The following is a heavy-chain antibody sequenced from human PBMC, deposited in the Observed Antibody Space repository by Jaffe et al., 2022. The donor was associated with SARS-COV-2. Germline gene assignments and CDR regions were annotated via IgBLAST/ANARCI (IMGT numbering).Heavy chain of an antibody. CDR1: GGSFSGYY. CDR3: ARGYGGNAHYYYGMDV. CDR2: INHSGST. J-gene: IGHJ6*02. D-gene: IGHD4-17*01. Sequence: QVQLQQWGAGLLKPSETLSLTCAVYGGSFSGYYWSWIRQPPGKGLEWIGEINHSGSTNYNPSLKSRVTISVDTSKNQFSLKLSSVTAADTAVYYCARGYGGNAHYYYGMDVWGQGTTVTVSS. V-gene: IGHV4-34*01.